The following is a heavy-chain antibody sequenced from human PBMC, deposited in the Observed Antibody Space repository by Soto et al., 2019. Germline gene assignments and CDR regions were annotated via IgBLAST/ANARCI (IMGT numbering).Heavy chain of an antibody. Sequence: GGSLRLSCAASGFTFSSYGMHWARQAPGKGLEWVAVISYDGSNKYYADSVKGRFTISRDNSKNTLYLQMNSLRAEDTAVYYCAKGHIAVALEDAFDIWGQGTMVTVSS. D-gene: IGHD6-19*01. CDR3: AKGHIAVALEDAFDI. CDR2: ISYDGSNK. CDR1: GFTFSSYG. V-gene: IGHV3-30*18. J-gene: IGHJ3*02.